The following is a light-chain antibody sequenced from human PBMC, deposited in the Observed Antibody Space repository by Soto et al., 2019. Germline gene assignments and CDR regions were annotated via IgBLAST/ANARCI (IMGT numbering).Light chain of an antibody. V-gene: IGLV1-44*01. CDR2: TNN. Sequence: QSVLTQPPSASGTPGQRVTISCSGSSSNIGTNTVNWYQCLPGTAPRLLIYTNNQRPSGVPDRFSVSKSGTSASLAISGLQSEDEADYYCATWDDSLSTDVFGAGTKVTVL. CDR3: ATWDDSLSTDV. CDR1: SSNIGTNT. J-gene: IGLJ1*01.